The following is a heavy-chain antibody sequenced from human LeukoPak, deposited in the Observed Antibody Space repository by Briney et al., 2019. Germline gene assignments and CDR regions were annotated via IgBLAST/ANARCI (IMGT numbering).Heavy chain of an antibody. D-gene: IGHD4-17*01. J-gene: IGHJ4*02. CDR1: GFTFSSYW. CDR2: ISGSGGST. Sequence: GGSLRLSCAASGFTFSSYWMHWVRQAPGKGLEWVSAISGSGGSTYYADSVKGRSTVSRDNSKNTLYLQMNSLRAEDTAVYYCAKSREDFGDSVIDYWGQGTLVTVSS. V-gene: IGHV3-23*01. CDR3: AKSREDFGDSVIDY.